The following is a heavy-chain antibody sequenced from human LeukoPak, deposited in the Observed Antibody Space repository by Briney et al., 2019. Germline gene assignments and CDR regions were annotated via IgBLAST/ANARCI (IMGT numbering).Heavy chain of an antibody. D-gene: IGHD2-2*01. Sequence: GGSLRLSCAASGFTFSSYWMRWVRQAPGKGLEWVANIKQDGSEKYYVDSVKGRFTISRENAKNSLYLQMNSLRAEDTAVYYCARDCSSTSCYGSYYYGMDVWGQGTTVTVSS. CDR1: GFTFSSYW. J-gene: IGHJ6*02. CDR2: IKQDGSEK. V-gene: IGHV3-7*01. CDR3: ARDCSSTSCYGSYYYGMDV.